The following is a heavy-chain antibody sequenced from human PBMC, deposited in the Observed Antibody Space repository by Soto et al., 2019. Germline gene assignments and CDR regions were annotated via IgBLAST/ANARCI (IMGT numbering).Heavy chain of an antibody. V-gene: IGHV3-9*01. J-gene: IGHJ6*03. CDR3: AKDYGSGITRGYMDV. CDR2: ISWNRGTI. D-gene: IGHD3-10*01. Sequence: EVMLVESGGGLVQPGRSLRLSCAASGFIFNDYAMHWVRQVPGKGLEWVSGISWNRGTIGYVGSVKGRFTISRDNAKNSLEDTALYYCAKDYGSGITRGYMDVWGKGTTVTVSS. CDR1: GFIFNDYA.